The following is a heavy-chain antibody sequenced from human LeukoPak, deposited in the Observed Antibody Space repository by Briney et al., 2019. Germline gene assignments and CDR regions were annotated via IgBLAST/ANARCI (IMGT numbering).Heavy chain of an antibody. CDR2: ISGSGGST. D-gene: IGHD5-12*01. Sequence: GGSLRLSCAASGFTFSSYAMSWVRQAPGKGLEWVSAISGSGGSTYYADSVKGRFTISRNNSKNTLHLEMNSLRAEDTAVYYCAKDRVATITFFFDYWGQGTLVTVSS. J-gene: IGHJ4*02. V-gene: IGHV3-23*01. CDR3: AKDRVATITFFFDY. CDR1: GFTFSSYA.